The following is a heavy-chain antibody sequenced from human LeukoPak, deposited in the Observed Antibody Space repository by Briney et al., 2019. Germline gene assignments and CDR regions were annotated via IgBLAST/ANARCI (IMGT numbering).Heavy chain of an antibody. J-gene: IGHJ5*02. CDR2: INWNGGST. Sequence: PGGSLRLSCAASGFTFDDYGMSWVRQAPGKGLEWVSGINWNGGSTGYADSVKGRFTISRDNAKNSLYLQMNSLRAEDTALYHCAREGGQSSGWYGLNWFDPWGQGTLVTVSS. CDR3: AREGGQSSGWYGLNWFDP. D-gene: IGHD6-19*01. V-gene: IGHV3-20*01. CDR1: GFTFDDYG.